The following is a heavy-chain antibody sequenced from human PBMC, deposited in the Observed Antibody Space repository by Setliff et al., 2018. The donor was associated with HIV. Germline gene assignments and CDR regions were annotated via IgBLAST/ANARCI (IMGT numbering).Heavy chain of an antibody. V-gene: IGHV4-59*01. CDR3: AREDGDYGFDL. Sequence: SETRSLTCSVSGSFDDSIWAWIRQPPGKGLEWIGFISSSGNTNYNPSLESPFTMSVDPANNQFSLKLNSVTAADTAMYYCAREDGDYGFDLWGQGTLVTVS. CDR2: ISSSGNT. J-gene: IGHJ3*01. CDR1: GSFDDSI.